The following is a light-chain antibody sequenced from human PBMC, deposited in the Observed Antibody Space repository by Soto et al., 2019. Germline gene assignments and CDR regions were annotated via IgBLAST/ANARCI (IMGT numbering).Light chain of an antibody. CDR1: ISDVGGYNY. Sequence: QSALTQPASVSRSPGQSITISCTGTISDVGGYNYVSWYQQHPGKAPKLMIYEVSNRPSGVSNRFSGSKSGNTASLTISGLQAEDEADYYCSSYTSSSTWVFGGGTKLTVL. J-gene: IGLJ3*02. V-gene: IGLV2-14*01. CDR3: SSYTSSSTWV. CDR2: EVS.